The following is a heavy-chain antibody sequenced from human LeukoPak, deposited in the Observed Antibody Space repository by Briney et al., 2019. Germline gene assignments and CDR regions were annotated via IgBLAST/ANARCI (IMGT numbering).Heavy chain of an antibody. Sequence: ASVKVSCKASGFTFTAFYMHWVRQAPGQGLEWMAWINLRSGGTNCAQRFQGRVTMTRDTSISTAYMELSSLRSDDTAIYYCVTSTGYFSTWGAFDIWGQGTMVTVSS. J-gene: IGHJ3*02. CDR1: GFTFTAFY. CDR2: INLRSGGT. D-gene: IGHD2-15*01. CDR3: VTSTGYFSTWGAFDI. V-gene: IGHV1-2*02.